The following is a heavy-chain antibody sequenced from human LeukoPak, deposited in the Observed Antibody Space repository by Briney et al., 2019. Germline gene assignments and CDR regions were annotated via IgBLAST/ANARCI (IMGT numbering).Heavy chain of an antibody. D-gene: IGHD3-16*01. Sequence: SETLSLTCTVSGGSISSSSYYWGWIRQPPGKGLEWIGSISYSGSTYYNPSLKNPVTISVYTSKTQFSLKLSSVTAADTAVYYCARRSLGIMHAFDIWGQGTMVTVSS. V-gene: IGHV4-39*01. CDR3: ARRSLGIMHAFDI. J-gene: IGHJ3*02. CDR1: GGSISSSSYY. CDR2: ISYSGST.